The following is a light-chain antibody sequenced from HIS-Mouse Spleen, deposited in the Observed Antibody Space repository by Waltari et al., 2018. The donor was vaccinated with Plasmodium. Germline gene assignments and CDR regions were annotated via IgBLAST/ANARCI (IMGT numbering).Light chain of an antibody. J-gene: IGLJ3*02. CDR1: SSNIGSNY. Sequence: QSVLTQPPSASGTPGQRVTISCSGSSSNIGSNYVYLYQQLPGTAPKLLIYRKNPQPSGGPDRCSGAKSGTSAALAISGLRSEDEADYYCAAWDDSLSSNWVFGGGTKLTVL. V-gene: IGLV1-47*01. CDR2: RKN. CDR3: AAWDDSLSSNWV.